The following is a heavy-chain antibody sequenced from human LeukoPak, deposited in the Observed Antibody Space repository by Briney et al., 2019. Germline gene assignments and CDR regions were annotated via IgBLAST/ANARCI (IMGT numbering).Heavy chain of an antibody. J-gene: IGHJ4*02. CDR3: ACPHYYDSSGYDY. V-gene: IGHV4-34*01. CDR1: GGSFSGYY. D-gene: IGHD3-22*01. CDR2: INHSGST. Sequence: TSETLSLTCAVYGGSFSGYYWSWIRQPPGKGLEWIGEINHSGSTIYNPSLKSRVTISVDTSKNQFSLKLSSVTAADTAVYYCACPHYYDSSGYDYWGQGTLVTVSS.